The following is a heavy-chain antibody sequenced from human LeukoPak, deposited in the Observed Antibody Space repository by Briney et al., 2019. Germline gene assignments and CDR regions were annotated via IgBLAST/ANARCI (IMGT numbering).Heavy chain of an antibody. V-gene: IGHV3-21*01. J-gene: IGHJ4*02. CDR2: ISSSSSYI. CDR3: AREPEGSARYYYDSSGTFDY. Sequence: PGGSLRLSCAASGFTFSSYSMNWVRQAPGKGLEWVSSISSSSSYIYYADSVKGRFTISRDNAKNSLYLQMNSLRAEDTAVYYCAREPEGSARYYYDSSGTFDYWGQGTLVTVSS. D-gene: IGHD3-22*01. CDR1: GFTFSSYS.